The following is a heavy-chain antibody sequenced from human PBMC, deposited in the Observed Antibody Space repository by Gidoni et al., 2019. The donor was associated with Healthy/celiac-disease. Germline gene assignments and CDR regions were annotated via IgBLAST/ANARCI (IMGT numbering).Heavy chain of an antibody. D-gene: IGHD1-1*01. V-gene: IGHV3-23*01. J-gene: IGHJ3*02. Sequence: EVQLLESGGGLVQPGGSLRLYCAASGFTFSSYAMSWVRQAPGKGLEWVSSISGSGCSTYYADSVKGRFTISRDNSKNTLYLQMNSLRAEDTAVYYCAKDLSPGNWIDAFDIWGQGTMVTVSS. CDR1: GFTFSSYA. CDR3: AKDLSPGNWIDAFDI. CDR2: ISGSGCST.